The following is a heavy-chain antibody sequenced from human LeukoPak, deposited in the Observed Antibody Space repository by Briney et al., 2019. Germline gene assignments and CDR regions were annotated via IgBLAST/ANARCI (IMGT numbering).Heavy chain of an antibody. CDR1: GGSISSSSYY. Sequence: SETLSLTCTVSGGSISSSSYYWGWIRQPPGKGLEWIGSIYYTGSSYYNPSLKSRVTISVDTSKNQFSLKLSSVTAADTAVYYCARVSGLSYYYGMDVWGQGTTVTVSS. CDR3: ARVSGLSYYYGMDV. D-gene: IGHD2-8*02. J-gene: IGHJ6*02. V-gene: IGHV4-39*01. CDR2: IYYTGSS.